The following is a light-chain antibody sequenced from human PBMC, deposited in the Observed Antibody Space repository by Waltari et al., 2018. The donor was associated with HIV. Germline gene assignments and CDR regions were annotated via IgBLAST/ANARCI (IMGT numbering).Light chain of an antibody. Sequence: HSALTQPASVSGSPGQSITISCIGTSSDVGGYTYVSWYQQHPGKAPKLMIYDVSNRPSGVSNRFSGSKSGNTASLTISGLQAEDEADYYCSSYTSSITRYVFGTGTKVTVL. CDR1: SSDVGGYTY. V-gene: IGLV2-14*03. CDR2: DVS. J-gene: IGLJ1*01. CDR3: SSYTSSITRYV.